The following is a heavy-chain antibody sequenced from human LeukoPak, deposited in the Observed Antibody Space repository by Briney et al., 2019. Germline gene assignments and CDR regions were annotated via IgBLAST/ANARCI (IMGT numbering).Heavy chain of an antibody. V-gene: IGHV3-30-3*01. CDR3: ARDRGQLDPPDY. J-gene: IGHJ4*02. CDR1: GFTFSTYA. D-gene: IGHD6-13*01. Sequence: GRSLRLSCAASGFTFSTYAMHWVRQAPGKGPEWVAFISYDGTNKYCADSVKGRFTISRDNSKNTLYLQMNSLRAEDTALYYCARDRGQLDPPDYWGQGTLVTVSS. CDR2: ISYDGTNK.